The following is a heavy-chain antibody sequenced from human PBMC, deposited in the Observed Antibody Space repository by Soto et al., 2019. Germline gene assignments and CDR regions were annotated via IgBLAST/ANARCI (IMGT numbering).Heavy chain of an antibody. D-gene: IGHD3-10*01. V-gene: IGHV5-51*01. CDR1: GYSFTSYW. CDR2: IYPGDSDT. J-gene: IGHJ6*02. CDR3: ARLLPVRGIINYYAMDV. Sequence: PGESLKISCKGSGYSFTSYWIAWVRQMPGKGLEWMGIIYPGDSDTRYSPSFQGQVTISADKSISTAYLQWSSLKASDTAMYYCARLLPVRGIINYYAMDVWGQGTTVTVSS.